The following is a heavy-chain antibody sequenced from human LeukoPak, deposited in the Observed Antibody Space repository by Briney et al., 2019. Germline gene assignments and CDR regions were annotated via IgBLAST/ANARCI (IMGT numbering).Heavy chain of an antibody. V-gene: IGHV3-23*01. J-gene: IGHJ4*02. D-gene: IGHD7-27*01. CDR1: GVTFSSYA. Sequence: GGSLRLSCAASGVTFSSYAMSWVRQAPGMGLEWVSAISGSGGSTYYADSVEGRFTISRDNSRNTLYLQMNSLRAEDTAVYYYANGWGNRYFDRWGQGTLVTVSS. CDR3: ANGWGNRYFDR. CDR2: ISGSGGST.